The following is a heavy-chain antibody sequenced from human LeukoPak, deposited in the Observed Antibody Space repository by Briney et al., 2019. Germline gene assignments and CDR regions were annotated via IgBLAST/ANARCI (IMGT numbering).Heavy chain of an antibody. CDR2: INSDGSST. Sequence: GGSLRLSCAASGFTFSSYWMHWVRQAPGKGLVWVSRINSDGSSTSYADSVKGRFTISRDNAKNTLYLQMNSLRAEDTAVYYCAAGSIAARYYGYWGQGTLVTVSS. J-gene: IGHJ4*02. CDR1: GFTFSSYW. V-gene: IGHV3-74*01. D-gene: IGHD6-6*01. CDR3: AAGSIAARYYGY.